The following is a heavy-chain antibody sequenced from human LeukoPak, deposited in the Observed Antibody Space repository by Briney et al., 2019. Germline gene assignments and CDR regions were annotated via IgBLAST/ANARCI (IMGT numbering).Heavy chain of an antibody. J-gene: IGHJ5*02. CDR3: AKDRDVVVVPTALNWFDP. Sequence: PGGSLRLSCAASGFPFSSYAMSWVRQTPGKGLEWVSAISGSAGTTFYADSVRGRFTISRDNPKNTLYLQMNSLRAEDTAIYYCAKDRDVVVVPTALNWFDPWGQGTLVTVSS. CDR2: ISGSAGTT. V-gene: IGHV3-23*01. D-gene: IGHD2-2*01. CDR1: GFPFSSYA.